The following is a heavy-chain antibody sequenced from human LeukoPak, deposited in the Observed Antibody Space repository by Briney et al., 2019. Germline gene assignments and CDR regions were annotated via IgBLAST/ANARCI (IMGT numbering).Heavy chain of an antibody. V-gene: IGHV3-30*18. CDR1: GFTFSSYG. J-gene: IGHJ3*02. D-gene: IGHD3-9*01. CDR2: ISYDGSNK. CDR3: AKDLLTGYYSSAFDI. Sequence: GGSLRLSCAASGFTFSSYGMHWVRQAPGKGLEWVAVISYDGSNKYYADSVKGRFTISRDNSKNTLYLQMNSLRAEDTAVYYCAKDLLTGYYSSAFDIWGQGTMVTVSS.